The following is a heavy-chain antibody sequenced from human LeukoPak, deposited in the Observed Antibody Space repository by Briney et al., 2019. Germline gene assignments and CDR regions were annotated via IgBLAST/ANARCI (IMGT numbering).Heavy chain of an antibody. CDR3: ASSVDTAMVYHY. CDR1: DGSISSYY. J-gene: IGHJ4*02. V-gene: IGHV4-59*01. CDR2: IYYSGST. Sequence: SETLSLTCPAPDGSISSYYWSWFGQPPGRGLEWIGYIYYSGSTNYNPSLKSRVTISVDTSKNQFSLKLSSVTAADTAVYYCASSVDTAMVYHYWGQGTLVTVSS. D-gene: IGHD5-18*01.